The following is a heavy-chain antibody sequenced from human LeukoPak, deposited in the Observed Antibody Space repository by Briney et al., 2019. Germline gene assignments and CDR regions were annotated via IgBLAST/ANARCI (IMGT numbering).Heavy chain of an antibody. CDR3: ARDIAVAGDHWYFDL. Sequence: SETLSLTCTVSGGSISSYYWSWIRQHPGKGLEWIGYIYYSGSTNYNPSLKSRVTISVDTSKNQFSLKLSSVTAADTAVYYCARDIAVAGDHWYFDLWGRGTLVTVSS. J-gene: IGHJ2*01. CDR2: IYYSGST. CDR1: GGSISSYY. V-gene: IGHV4-59*01. D-gene: IGHD6-19*01.